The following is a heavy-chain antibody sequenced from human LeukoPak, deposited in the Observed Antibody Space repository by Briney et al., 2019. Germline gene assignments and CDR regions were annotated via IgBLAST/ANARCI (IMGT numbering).Heavy chain of an antibody. V-gene: IGHV3-23*01. CDR1: GFTFSSYA. CDR3: AKFLPTHIVVANYYFDY. D-gene: IGHD2-21*01. J-gene: IGHJ4*02. CDR2: ISVGGGST. Sequence: GGSLRLSCAASGFTFSSYAMSWVRQAPGKGLEWVSAISVGGGSTYYADSVKGRFTISRDNSKNTLYLQMNSLRAEDTAVYYCAKFLPTHIVVANYYFDYWGQGTLVTVSS.